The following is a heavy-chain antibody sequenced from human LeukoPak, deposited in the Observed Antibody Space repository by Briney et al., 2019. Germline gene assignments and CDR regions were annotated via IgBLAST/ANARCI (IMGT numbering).Heavy chain of an antibody. CDR3: ARVPRWAGLDF. CDR2: IYYSGST. J-gene: IGHJ4*02. V-gene: IGHV4-30-4*01. D-gene: IGHD5-24*01. Sequence: PSETLSLTCSVSGGSISSGDKYWSWIRQPPGKGLEWIGYIYYSGSTYYNPSLKSRLTISVDTSENQFSLHLTSVTAADTAVYFCARVPRWAGLDFWGQGTLVTVSS. CDR1: GGSISSGDKY.